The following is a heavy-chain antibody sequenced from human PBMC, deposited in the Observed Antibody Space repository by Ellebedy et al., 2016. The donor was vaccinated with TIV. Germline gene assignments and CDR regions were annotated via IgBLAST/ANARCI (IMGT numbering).Heavy chain of an antibody. V-gene: IGHV3-7*01. CDR1: GFTFSSYW. D-gene: IGHD4-17*01. CDR3: ARNNHGAYGGGDAFDI. J-gene: IGHJ3*02. Sequence: GESLKISXAASGFTFSSYWMSWVRQAPGKGLEWVANIKQDGSEKYYGDSVKGRFTISRDNAKNSLYLQMNSLRAEDTAVYYCARNNHGAYGGGDAFDIWGQGTMVTVSS. CDR2: IKQDGSEK.